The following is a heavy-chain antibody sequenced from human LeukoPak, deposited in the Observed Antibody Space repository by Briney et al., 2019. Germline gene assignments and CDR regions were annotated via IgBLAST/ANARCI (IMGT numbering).Heavy chain of an antibody. CDR3: AKGRVPGTVTTTYDAFDI. J-gene: IGHJ3*02. V-gene: IGHV3-30*18. D-gene: IGHD4-17*01. Sequence: PGGSLRLPCVASGFTFSSYGMHWVRQAPGKGLEWVAVISYDGSNKNYVDSVKGRFTISRDNSKNTLFLQMNSLRAEDTAVYYCAKGRVPGTVTTTYDAFDIWGQGTMVTVSS. CDR2: ISYDGSNK. CDR1: GFTFSSYG.